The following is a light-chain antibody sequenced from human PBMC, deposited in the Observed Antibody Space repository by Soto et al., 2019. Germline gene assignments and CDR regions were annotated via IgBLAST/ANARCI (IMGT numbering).Light chain of an antibody. CDR1: QSISSN. J-gene: IGKJ2*01. Sequence: EIVMTQSPATLSMSPGERATLSCRASQSISSNLAWYQQKPGQAPRLLIYGASTRATGIPARFSGSGSGTDFTLTISSLQSEDFAIYCCQQYNNWPPLYTFGQGTKLENK. V-gene: IGKV3-15*01. CDR2: GAS. CDR3: QQYNNWPPLYT.